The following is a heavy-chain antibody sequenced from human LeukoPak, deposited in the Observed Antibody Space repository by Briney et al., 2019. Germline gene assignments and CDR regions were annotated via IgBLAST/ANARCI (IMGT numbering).Heavy chain of an antibody. Sequence: GGSLRLSCAASGFTVSSNYMSWVRQAPWKGLEWVSVIYSGGSTYYADSVKGRFTISRDNSKNTLYLQMNSLRAEDTAVYYCARDPYCSSTSCNDYWGQGTLVTVSS. CDR3: ARDPYCSSTSCNDY. CDR1: GFTVSSNY. CDR2: IYSGGST. J-gene: IGHJ4*02. D-gene: IGHD2-2*01. V-gene: IGHV3-53*01.